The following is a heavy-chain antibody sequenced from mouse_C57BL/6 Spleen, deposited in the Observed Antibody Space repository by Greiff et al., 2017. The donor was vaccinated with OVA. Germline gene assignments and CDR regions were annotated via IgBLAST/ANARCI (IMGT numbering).Heavy chain of an antibody. V-gene: IGHV1-26*01. CDR1: GYTFTDYY. J-gene: IGHJ2*01. CDR3: ARSLDYGPYYFDY. Sequence: EVQLQQSGPELVKPGASVKISCKASGYTFTDYYMNWVKQSHGKSLEWIGDINPNNGGTSYNQKFKGKATLTVDKSSSTAYMELRSLTSEDSAVYYCARSLDYGPYYFDYWGQGTTLTVSS. D-gene: IGHD1-2*01. CDR2: INPNNGGT.